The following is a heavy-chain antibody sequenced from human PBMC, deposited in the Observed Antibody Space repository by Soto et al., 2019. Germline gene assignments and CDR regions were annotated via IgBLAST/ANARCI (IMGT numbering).Heavy chain of an antibody. V-gene: IGHV3-33*01. D-gene: IGHD3-3*01. J-gene: IGHJ6*02. CDR1: GFTFSSYG. CDR3: ARSAYDFWSGYSPNYYYGMDV. Sequence: GGSLRLSCAASGFTFSSYGMHWVRQAPGKGLEWVAVIWYDGSNKYYADSVKGRFTISRDNSKNTLYLQMNSLRAEDTAVYYCARSAYDFWSGYSPNYYYGMDVWGQGTTVTVSS. CDR2: IWYDGSNK.